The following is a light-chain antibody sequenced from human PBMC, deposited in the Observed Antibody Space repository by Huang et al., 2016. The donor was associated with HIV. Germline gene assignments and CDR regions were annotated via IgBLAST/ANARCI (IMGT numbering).Light chain of an antibody. J-gene: IGKJ1*01. CDR3: QQYGKSPWT. CDR2: STS. CDR1: QRLTNNF. V-gene: IGKV3-20*01. Sequence: EILLTQSPGTLSLSPGERATLSCRASQRLTNNFFAWYQQRPGQPPRLLIHSTSIRATGIPDRFSGSGSGTDFTLTITRLEPEDFVVYYCQQYGKSPWTFGQGTKVDI.